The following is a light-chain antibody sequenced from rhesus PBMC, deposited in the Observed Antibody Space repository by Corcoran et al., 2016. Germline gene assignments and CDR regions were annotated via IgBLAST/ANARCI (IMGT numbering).Light chain of an antibody. CDR1: SSEIGGHNY. J-gene: IGLJ1*01. V-gene: IGLV2S7*01. Sequence: QSAPTQPPSVSGSPGQSVTISCTGTSSEIGGHNYVSWYQQNPGKAPKLMIYGVSFRPSGVSDRFSGSKSGNTSSLTISGLQADDLEDYYFYSYTTSYPPIVGAGTRLTV. CDR3: YSYTTSYPPI. CDR2: GVS.